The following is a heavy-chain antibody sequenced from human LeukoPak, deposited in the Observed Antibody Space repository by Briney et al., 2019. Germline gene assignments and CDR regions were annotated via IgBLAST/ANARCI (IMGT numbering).Heavy chain of an antibody. Sequence: SVKVSCKASGYTFTGFYIHWVRQAPGQGLEWMGGIIPIFGTANYAQKFQGRVTITADESTSTAYMELSSLRSEDTAVYYCARDPLGYCSGGSCYPRGNYYYYYGMDVWGQGTTVTVSS. V-gene: IGHV1-69*13. CDR3: ARDPLGYCSGGSCYPRGNYYYYYGMDV. D-gene: IGHD2-15*01. J-gene: IGHJ6*02. CDR2: IIPIFGTA. CDR1: GYTFTGFY.